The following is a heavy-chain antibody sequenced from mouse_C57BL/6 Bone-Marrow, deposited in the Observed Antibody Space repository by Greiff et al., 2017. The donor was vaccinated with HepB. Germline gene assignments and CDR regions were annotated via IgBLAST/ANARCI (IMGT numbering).Heavy chain of an antibody. Sequence: VQLQQPGAELVKPGASVKLSCKASGYTFTSYWMHWVKQRPGQGLEWIVMIHPNSGSTNYNEKFKSKATLTVDKSSSTAYMQLSSLTSEDSAVYYCARVDSLYYFDYWGQGTTLTVSS. V-gene: IGHV1-64*01. CDR3: ARVDSLYYFDY. D-gene: IGHD6-1*01. J-gene: IGHJ2*01. CDR2: IHPNSGST. CDR1: GYTFTSYW.